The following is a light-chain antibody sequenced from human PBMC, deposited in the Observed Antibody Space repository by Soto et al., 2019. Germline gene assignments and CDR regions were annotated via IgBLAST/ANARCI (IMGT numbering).Light chain of an antibody. J-gene: IGKJ2*01. CDR3: QHYDKLPYT. V-gene: IGKV1-33*01. CDR1: QDITKY. Sequence: DIQMTQSPSSLSASVGDRVTITCQASQDITKYLNWYQQKPGKAPKLLIYDASNLETGVPSRFSGSGSGADFTFTISNLQPEDIATYYCQHYDKLPYTFGQGTKLEL. CDR2: DAS.